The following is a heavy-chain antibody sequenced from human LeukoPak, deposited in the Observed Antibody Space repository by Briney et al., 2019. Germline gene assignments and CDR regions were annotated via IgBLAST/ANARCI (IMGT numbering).Heavy chain of an antibody. CDR3: AKERSTDRAWLAELLE. D-gene: IGHD3-10*01. CDR2: LCRNDDNT. Sequence: GGALRLPGPASVHSFSNYAMRWLGQAPGKGREGVSCLCRNDDNTYYADSVKGRFTISRDNSKFTLYLQMNSLRAEDTALYYCAKERSTDRAWLAELLEWGQGNMVTVSS. CDR1: VHSFSNYA. V-gene: IGHV3-23*01. J-gene: IGHJ4*02.